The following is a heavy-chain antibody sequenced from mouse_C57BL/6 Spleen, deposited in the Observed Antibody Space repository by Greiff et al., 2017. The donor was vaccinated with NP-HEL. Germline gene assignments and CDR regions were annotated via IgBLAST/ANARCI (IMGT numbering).Heavy chain of an antibody. CDR2: ISSGGDYI. J-gene: IGHJ4*01. Sequence: EVNVVESGEGLVKPGGSLKLSCAASGFTFSSYAMSWVRQTPEKRLEWVAYISSGGDYIYYADTVKGRFTISRDNARNTLYLQMSSLKSEDTAMYYCTRENYYGSSYGAMDYWGQGTSVTVSS. CDR1: GFTFSSYA. CDR3: TRENYYGSSYGAMDY. D-gene: IGHD1-1*01. V-gene: IGHV5-9-1*02.